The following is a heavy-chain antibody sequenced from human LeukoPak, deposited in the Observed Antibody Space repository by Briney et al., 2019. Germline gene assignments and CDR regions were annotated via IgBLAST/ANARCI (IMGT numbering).Heavy chain of an antibody. D-gene: IGHD3-3*01. J-gene: IGHJ3*01. V-gene: IGHV3-48*01. CDR2: IRGRSDTT. CDR1: GFTFTMFS. Sequence: GGSLRLSCAASGFTFTMFSMNWLRQAPGKGLEWIAFIRGRSDTTYYADSVQGRFTISRDNAEDSVYLQMNGLRADDTAVYYCAKDRRFLEWKDAFDVWGQGTMVTVSS. CDR3: AKDRRFLEWKDAFDV.